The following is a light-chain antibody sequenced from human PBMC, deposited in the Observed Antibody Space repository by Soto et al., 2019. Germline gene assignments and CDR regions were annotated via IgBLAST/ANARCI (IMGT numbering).Light chain of an antibody. V-gene: IGKV1-39*01. Sequence: DIQMTQSPSSLSASVGDRVTITCRASQSINNYLNWYQQKPGKAPKLLIYTASSLQSGVPSRFSGSGSGTEFTLTIICLQPEEFATYYCQQSFTTRPTFGGGTKVEIK. CDR1: QSINNY. CDR3: QQSFTTRPT. CDR2: TAS. J-gene: IGKJ4*01.